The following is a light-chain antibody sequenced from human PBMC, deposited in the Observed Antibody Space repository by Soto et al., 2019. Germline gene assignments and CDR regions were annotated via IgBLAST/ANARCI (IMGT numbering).Light chain of an antibody. CDR2: GAS. V-gene: IGKV3-20*01. Sequence: EIVLTQSPGTPSLSPGDRATLSCRASQSVSSNYLAWYQQRPGQAPRLLISGASSRAAGIPDRFSGSGSGTDFTLTISRLEPEDFAVYYCQQYGSSPWTFGQGTKVDIK. CDR3: QQYGSSPWT. CDR1: QSVSSNY. J-gene: IGKJ1*01.